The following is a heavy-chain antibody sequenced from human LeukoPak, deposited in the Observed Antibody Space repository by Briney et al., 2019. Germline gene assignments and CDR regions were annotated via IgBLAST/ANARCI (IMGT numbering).Heavy chain of an antibody. CDR2: IQPDGSEQ. V-gene: IGHV3-7*01. Sequence: PGGSLRLSCAASGFSFNNKWMSWVRQAPGKGLEWVGNIQPDGSEQYPVDSVKGRFTISRDNARNSLFLQMNSLRVEDTAVYYCASQSFARFDPWGQGTLVTVSS. CDR3: ASQSFARFDP. D-gene: IGHD3-16*01. J-gene: IGHJ5*02. CDR1: GFSFNNKW.